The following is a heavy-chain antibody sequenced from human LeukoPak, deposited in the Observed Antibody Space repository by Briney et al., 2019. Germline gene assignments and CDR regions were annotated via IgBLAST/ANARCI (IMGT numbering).Heavy chain of an antibody. CDR1: GFTFSSYS. J-gene: IGHJ4*02. D-gene: IGHD3-3*01. V-gene: IGHV3-21*01. CDR3: ARTVAYDFWSGYSFDY. CDR2: ISSSSSYI. Sequence: GGSLRLSCAASGFTFSSYSMNWVRQAPGKGLEWVSSISSSSSYIYYADSVKGRFTISGDNPKNSLYLQMNSLRAEDTAVYYCARTVAYDFWSGYSFDYWGQGTLVTVSS.